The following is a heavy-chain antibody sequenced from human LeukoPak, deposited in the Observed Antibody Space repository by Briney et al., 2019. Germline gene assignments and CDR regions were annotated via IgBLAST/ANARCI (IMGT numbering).Heavy chain of an antibody. D-gene: IGHD3-9*01. CDR2: IYYSGTT. Sequence: TSQTLSLTCSVSGGSINSNSHHWDWIRRAPGKGLEWIGNIYYSGTTSYNPSLKSRVTISVDTSKNQFSLRLSSVTAADTAVYYCARRGDILTDYAFDYWGQGTLVTVSS. J-gene: IGHJ4*02. CDR3: ARRGDILTDYAFDY. CDR1: GGSINSNSHH. V-gene: IGHV4-39*01.